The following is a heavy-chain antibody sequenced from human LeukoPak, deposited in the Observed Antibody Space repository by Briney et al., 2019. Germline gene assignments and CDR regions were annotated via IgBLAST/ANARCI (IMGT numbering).Heavy chain of an antibody. Sequence: GRSLRLSCAAAGFTFSSYAMSWVRQAPGKWLEWVSAISGGGCSTYYADSVKGRFTISRDNSKHTLYLQMNRLRAEDTAVYYCAKFLGGSSSWDYYYYMDVWGKGTTVTVSS. CDR1: GFTFSSYA. J-gene: IGHJ6*03. CDR2: ISGGGCST. V-gene: IGHV3-23*01. CDR3: AKFLGGSSSWDYYYYMDV. D-gene: IGHD6-6*01.